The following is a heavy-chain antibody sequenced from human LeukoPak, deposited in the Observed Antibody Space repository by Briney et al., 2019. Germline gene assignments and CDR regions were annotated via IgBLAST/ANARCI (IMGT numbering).Heavy chain of an antibody. CDR2: ISSSSSYI. CDR1: GFTFSSYS. D-gene: IGHD5-24*01. V-gene: IGHV3-21*01. Sequence: GGSLRLSCAASGFTFSSYSMSWVRQAPGKGLEWVSSISSSSSYIYYADSVKGRFTISRDNAKNSLYLQMNSLRAEDTAVYYCARGMEDGYNSGAWGQGTLVTVSS. J-gene: IGHJ5*02. CDR3: ARGMEDGYNSGA.